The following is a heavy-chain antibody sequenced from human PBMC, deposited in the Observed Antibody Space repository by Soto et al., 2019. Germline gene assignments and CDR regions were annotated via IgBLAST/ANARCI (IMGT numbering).Heavy chain of an antibody. D-gene: IGHD3-3*01. CDR1: GFTFSTFW. CDR2: IKKDGSEK. Sequence: EVQLVESGGGLVQPGGSLRLSCAASGFTFSTFWMSWVRQAPGKGLEWVANIKKDGSEKYYVDSVKGRFTISRDNAENSLYLQMNSLRGEDTAVYYCARGERDFFDTGRRYYYFYYMDVWGKGTTVAVSS. J-gene: IGHJ6*03. V-gene: IGHV3-7*01. CDR3: ARGERDFFDTGRRYYYFYYMDV.